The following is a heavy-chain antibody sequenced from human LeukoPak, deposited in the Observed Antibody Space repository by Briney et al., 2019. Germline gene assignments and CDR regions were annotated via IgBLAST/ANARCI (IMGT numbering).Heavy chain of an antibody. Sequence: GGSLRLSCAASGFTFSNYPMTWVRQAPGKGLEWVSAIDDSGSSRKYAVSVKGRFTISSDNSKSTLYLYMNSLRAEDTAVYYCAXDXRADHWGQGTLVTVS. J-gene: IGHJ4*02. CDR2: IDDSGSSR. CDR1: GFTFSNYP. CDR3: AXDXRADH. V-gene: IGHV3-23*01.